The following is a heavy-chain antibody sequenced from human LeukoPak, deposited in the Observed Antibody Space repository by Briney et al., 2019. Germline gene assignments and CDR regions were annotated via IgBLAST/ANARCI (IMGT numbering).Heavy chain of an antibody. CDR2: ISYDGSNK. Sequence: PGGSLRLSCAASGFTFSSYAMHWVRQAPGKGLEWVAVISYDGSNKYYADSVKGRFTISRDNSKNTLYLQMNSLRAEDTAVYYCAREDFGDYHFDYWGQGTLVTVSS. D-gene: IGHD4-17*01. CDR1: GFTFSSYA. CDR3: AREDFGDYHFDY. V-gene: IGHV3-30-3*01. J-gene: IGHJ4*02.